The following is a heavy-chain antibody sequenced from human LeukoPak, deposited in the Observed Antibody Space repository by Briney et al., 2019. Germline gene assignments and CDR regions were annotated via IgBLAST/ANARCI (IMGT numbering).Heavy chain of an antibody. Sequence: GASVKVSCKVSGYTLTELSMHWVRQAPGKGLEWMGGFDPEDGETIYAQKFQGRVTMTRDTSISTAYMELSRLRSDDTAVYYCARSDSSGYYWWFDPWGQGTLVTVSS. D-gene: IGHD3-22*01. CDR1: GYTLTELS. J-gene: IGHJ5*02. CDR3: ARSDSSGYYWWFDP. CDR2: FDPEDGET. V-gene: IGHV1-24*01.